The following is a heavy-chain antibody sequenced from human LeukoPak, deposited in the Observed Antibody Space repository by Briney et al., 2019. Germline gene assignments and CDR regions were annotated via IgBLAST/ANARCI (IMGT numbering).Heavy chain of an antibody. CDR3: ARFGDLGAFDI. V-gene: IGHV3-7*01. Sequence: GGSLRLFCAASGFTFSSYWMSWVRQAPGKGLEWVANIKQDGSEKYYVDSVKGRFTISRDNAKNSLYLQMNSLRAEDTAVYYCARFGDLGAFDIWGQGTMVTVSS. CDR1: GFTFSSYW. CDR2: IKQDGSEK. J-gene: IGHJ3*02. D-gene: IGHD3-16*01.